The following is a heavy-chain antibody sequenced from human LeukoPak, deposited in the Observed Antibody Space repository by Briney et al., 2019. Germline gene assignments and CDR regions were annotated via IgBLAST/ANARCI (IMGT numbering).Heavy chain of an antibody. CDR1: GFTFSNSA. D-gene: IGHD6-19*01. J-gene: IGHJ4*01. Sequence: AGGSLRLSCAASGFTFSNSAMSWVRQAPGKGLEWVSTLSGSGITTYYADSVKGRFTISRDNSKNTLYLQMNSLRAEDTAVYYCAKGIYSSGWSYFDYWGDGTLVTVCS. CDR2: LSGSGITT. V-gene: IGHV3-23*01. CDR3: AKGIYSSGWSYFDY.